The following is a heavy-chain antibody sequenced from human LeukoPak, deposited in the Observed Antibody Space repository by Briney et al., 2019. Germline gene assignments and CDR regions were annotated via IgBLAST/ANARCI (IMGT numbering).Heavy chain of an antibody. CDR2: INHSGST. CDR1: GGSFSGYY. Sequence: SETLSLTCAVYGGSFSGYYWSWIRQPPGKGLEWIGEINHSGSTNYNPSLKSRVTISVDTSKNQFSLKLSSVTAADTAVYYCARSITMVRGGGDYWGQGTLVTVSS. CDR3: ARSITMVRGGGDY. D-gene: IGHD3-10*01. V-gene: IGHV4-34*01. J-gene: IGHJ4*02.